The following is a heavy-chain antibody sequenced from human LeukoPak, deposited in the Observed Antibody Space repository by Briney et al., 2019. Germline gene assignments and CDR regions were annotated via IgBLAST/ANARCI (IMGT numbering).Heavy chain of an antibody. CDR2: INHSGST. D-gene: IGHD6-19*01. V-gene: IGHV4-34*01. Sequence: SETLSLTCAVYGGSFSGYYWSWIRLPPGKGLEWIGEINHSGSTNYNPSLKSRVTISVDTSKNQFSLKLSSVTAADTAVYYCARSGIAVAGTRYYFDYWGQGTLVTVSS. CDR1: GGSFSGYY. J-gene: IGHJ4*02. CDR3: ARSGIAVAGTRYYFDY.